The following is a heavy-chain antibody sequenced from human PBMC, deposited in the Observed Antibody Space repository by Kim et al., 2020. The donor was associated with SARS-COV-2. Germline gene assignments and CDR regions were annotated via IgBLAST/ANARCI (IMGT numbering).Heavy chain of an antibody. CDR1: GGSISSSDYY. CDR3: ARHGCTGGVCYFDP. Sequence: SETLSLTCTVSGGSISSSDYYWGWIRQPPGKGLEWIGSIYYTGTTYYNPSLKSRVTISVDTSKNQFSLQLSSVTDATVYYCARHGCTGGVCYFDPWGQGT. CDR2: IYYTGTT. J-gene: IGHJ5*02. D-gene: IGHD2-8*02. V-gene: IGHV4-39*01.